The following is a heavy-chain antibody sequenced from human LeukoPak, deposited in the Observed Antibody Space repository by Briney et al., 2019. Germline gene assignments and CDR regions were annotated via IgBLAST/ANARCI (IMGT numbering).Heavy chain of an antibody. D-gene: IGHD2-8*01. J-gene: IGHJ6*02. CDR1: GFTFDDYA. Sequence: GRSLRLSCAASGFTFDDYAMHWVRQAPGKGLEWVSGISWNSGSIGYADSVKGRFTISRDNAKNSLYLQMNSLRAEDTALYYCAKALMKGYYYYGMDVRGQGTTVTVSS. CDR2: ISWNSGSI. V-gene: IGHV3-9*01. CDR3: AKALMKGYYYYGMDV.